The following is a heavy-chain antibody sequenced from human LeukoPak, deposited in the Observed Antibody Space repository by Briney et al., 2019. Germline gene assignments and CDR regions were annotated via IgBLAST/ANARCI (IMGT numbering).Heavy chain of an antibody. CDR3: ARDKIEGPTKLDY. D-gene: IGHD1-1*01. Sequence: GGSLRLSCAASGFTFSSYWMSWLRQAPGKGLEWVANIKQDESEKYYGDSVKGRFTISRDNAKNSLYLQMNSLRAEDTAVYYCARDKIEGPTKLDYWGQGILVTVSS. V-gene: IGHV3-7*01. CDR1: GFTFSSYW. J-gene: IGHJ4*02. CDR2: IKQDESEK.